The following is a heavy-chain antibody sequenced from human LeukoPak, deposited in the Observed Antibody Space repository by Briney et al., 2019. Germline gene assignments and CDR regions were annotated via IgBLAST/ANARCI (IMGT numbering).Heavy chain of an antibody. CDR3: TRQGDSSGYEFDY. Sequence: GGSLRLSCAASGFTFSGSAMHWVRQASGKGLEWVGRIRSKPNNYATAYAASVKGRFTISRDDSKNTAYLQMNSLKTEDTAVYYCTRQGDSSGYEFDYWGQGTLVTVSP. J-gene: IGHJ4*02. CDR1: GFTFSGSA. V-gene: IGHV3-73*01. CDR2: IRSKPNNYAT. D-gene: IGHD3-22*01.